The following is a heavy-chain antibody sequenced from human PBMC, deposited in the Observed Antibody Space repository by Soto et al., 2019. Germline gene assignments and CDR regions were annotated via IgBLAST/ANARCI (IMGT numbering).Heavy chain of an antibody. CDR1: GGSISSGGYY. V-gene: IGHV4-31*03. Sequence: SETLPLPCTVSGGSISSGGYYWNWIRQHPGKGLEWIGYIYYIGSTYYNPSLKSRVTISLDTSKNQFSLKLGSVPAADTAVYYCARSVFLWGQEILVTVSS. J-gene: IGHJ4*02. CDR2: IYYIGST. D-gene: IGHD3-10*02. CDR3: ARSVFL.